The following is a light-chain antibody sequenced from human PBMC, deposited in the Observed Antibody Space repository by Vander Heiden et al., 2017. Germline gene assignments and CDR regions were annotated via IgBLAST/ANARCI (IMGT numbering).Light chain of an antibody. CDR3: ASWDDSLNGVV. CDR2: KSD. J-gene: IGLJ2*01. V-gene: IGLV1-44*01. Sequence: QSGLAHPTATSGTPGLRVTISCSGSSSNIGSNNVNWYQQFPGTAPKLLIHKSDRRPSGIPDRVSGSKSGTSASLAISGLQSEDEADYYCASWDDSLNGVVFGGGTKLTVL. CDR1: SSNIGSNN.